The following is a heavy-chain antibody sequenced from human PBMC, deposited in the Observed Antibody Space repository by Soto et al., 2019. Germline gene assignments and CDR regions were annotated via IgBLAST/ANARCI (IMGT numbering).Heavy chain of an antibody. J-gene: IGHJ4*02. Sequence: LGESLKISCKGSGYSFTSYWISWVRQMPGKGLEWMGRIDPSDSYTNYSPSFQGHVTISADKSISTAYLQWSSLKASDTAMYYCARLFRDYYDSSGAFDYWGQGTLVTVSS. CDR1: GYSFTSYW. CDR2: IDPSDSYT. CDR3: ARLFRDYYDSSGAFDY. V-gene: IGHV5-10-1*01. D-gene: IGHD3-22*01.